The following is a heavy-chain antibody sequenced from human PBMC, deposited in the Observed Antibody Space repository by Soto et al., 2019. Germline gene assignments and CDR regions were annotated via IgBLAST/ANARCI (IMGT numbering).Heavy chain of an antibody. D-gene: IGHD3-3*01. CDR3: ARDPARDYDFWSGPLFDY. V-gene: IGHV3-66*01. Sequence: GGSLRLSCAASGFTVSSNYMSWVRQAPGKGLEWVSVIYSGGSTYYADSVKGRFTISRDNSKNTLYLQMNSLRAEDTAVYYCARDPARDYDFWSGPLFDYWGQGTLVTVSS. CDR2: IYSGGST. J-gene: IGHJ4*02. CDR1: GFTVSSNY.